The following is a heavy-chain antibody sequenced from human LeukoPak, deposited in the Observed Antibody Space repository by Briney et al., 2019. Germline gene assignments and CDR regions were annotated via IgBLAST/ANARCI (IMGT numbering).Heavy chain of an antibody. CDR1: GYAFTSYD. CDR3: ARSAANYYDSSVSWFDP. D-gene: IGHD3-22*01. V-gene: IGHV1-8*01. CDR2: MNPNSGNT. J-gene: IGHJ5*02. Sequence: ASVKVSCKASGYAFTSYDINWVRQATGQGLEWMGWMNPNSGNTGYAQKFQGRVTMTRNTSISTAYMELSSPRSEDTAVYYCARSAANYYDSSVSWFDPWGQGTLVTVSS.